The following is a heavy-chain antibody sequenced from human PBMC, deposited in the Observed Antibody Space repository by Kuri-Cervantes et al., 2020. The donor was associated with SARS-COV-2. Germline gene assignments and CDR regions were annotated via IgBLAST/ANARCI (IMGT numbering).Heavy chain of an antibody. J-gene: IGHJ4*02. V-gene: IGHV3-30*09. CDR2: ISFDGTNE. D-gene: IGHD1-26*01. Sequence: GESLKISCVASGIIFSSYPMHWVRQAPGKGLEWVAVISFDGTNEDYADSVRGRFAISRDNSKNTLYLQMNSLRAEDTAVYYCARDFGFGSWELLGTDYWGQGTLVTVSS. CDR1: GIIFSSYP. CDR3: ARDFGFGSWELLGTDY.